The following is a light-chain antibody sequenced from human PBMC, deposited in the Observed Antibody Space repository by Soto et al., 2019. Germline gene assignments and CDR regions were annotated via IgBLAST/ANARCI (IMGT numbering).Light chain of an antibody. CDR3: QQYNSYSPWT. CDR1: QGVNKW. V-gene: IGKV1-5*01. Sequence: DIQMTQSPSSVSASVGDRVTITCRASQGVNKWLAWFQQKPGKVPKLLIFDASTLQTGVPSRFGGGGSGTEFTLTISGLQPDDFATYYCQQYNSYSPWTFGPGTKVDIK. CDR2: DAS. J-gene: IGKJ1*01.